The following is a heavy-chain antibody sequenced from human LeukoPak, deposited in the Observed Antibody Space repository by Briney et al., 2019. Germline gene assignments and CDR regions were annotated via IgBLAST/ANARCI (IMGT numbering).Heavy chain of an antibody. CDR1: GFTFSTYW. CDR3: AKASDMAATAPEY. Sequence: GGSPRLSCAASGFTFSTYWLNWVRQTPGKGLEWVSAINDGGGRTYYADSVKGRFTISRDNSKNTLYLQMNSLRAEDTALYFCAKASDMAATAPEYRGQGILVTVSS. CDR2: INDGGGRT. V-gene: IGHV3-23*01. D-gene: IGHD5-12*01. J-gene: IGHJ4*02.